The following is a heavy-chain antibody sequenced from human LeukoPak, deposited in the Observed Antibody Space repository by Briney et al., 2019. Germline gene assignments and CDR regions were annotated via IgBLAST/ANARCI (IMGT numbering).Heavy chain of an antibody. Sequence: SETLSLTCTVSGCSISSYYWSWIRQPPGKGLEWIGYIYYSGSTSYNPSLKSRVTISVDTSKNQFSLKLSSVTAADTAVYYCARLVVPAATYYFDYWGQGTLVTVSS. V-gene: IGHV4-59*08. D-gene: IGHD2-2*01. CDR3: ARLVVPAATYYFDY. CDR1: GCSISSYY. J-gene: IGHJ4*02. CDR2: IYYSGST.